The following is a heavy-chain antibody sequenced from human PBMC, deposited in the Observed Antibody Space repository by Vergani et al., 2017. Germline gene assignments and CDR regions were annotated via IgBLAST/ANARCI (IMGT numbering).Heavy chain of an antibody. CDR1: GTTSNNM. Sequence: QVKLLHPGPEVKTLGSPVKASCKPSGTTSNNMQTSWGRKPPEQWLRWMGRIIPIFGTANYAQKFQGRVTITADESTTTAYMELSSLRSEDTAMYYCARDXLWFGELSKPLDYWGQGTLVTVSS. CDR3: ARDXLWFGELSKPLDY. D-gene: IGHD3-10*01. V-gene: IGHV1-69*13. CDR2: IIPIFGTA. J-gene: IGHJ4*02.